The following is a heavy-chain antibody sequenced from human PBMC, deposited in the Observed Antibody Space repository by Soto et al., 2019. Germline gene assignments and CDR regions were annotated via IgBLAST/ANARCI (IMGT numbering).Heavy chain of an antibody. D-gene: IGHD2-8*01. CDR1: AFTFRIHG. V-gene: IGHV3-23*01. CDR2: INSNAVTT. CDR3: VAWVSAHFDF. Sequence: GGSLRLSCAASAFTFRIHGMSWVRQAPGKGPEWISTINSNAVTTHYADSVKGRFTISRDNSRNTLDLHMGSLRAEDTATYYCVAWVSAHFDFWGQATLVTVSS. J-gene: IGHJ4*02.